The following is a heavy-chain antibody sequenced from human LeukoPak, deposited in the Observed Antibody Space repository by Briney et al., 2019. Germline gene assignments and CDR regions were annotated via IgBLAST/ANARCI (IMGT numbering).Heavy chain of an antibody. D-gene: IGHD3-22*01. CDR3: ARNDYYDSSGTNWFDP. J-gene: IGHJ5*02. V-gene: IGHV4-38-2*02. Sequence: PSETLSLTCTVSGYSINSGYYWGWIRQPPGKGLEWIGSIYRSGSTYYNPSLKSRVTISVDTSKNKFSLKLSSVTAADTAMYYCARNDYYDSSGTNWFDPWGQGTLVTVSS. CDR1: GYSINSGYY. CDR2: IYRSGST.